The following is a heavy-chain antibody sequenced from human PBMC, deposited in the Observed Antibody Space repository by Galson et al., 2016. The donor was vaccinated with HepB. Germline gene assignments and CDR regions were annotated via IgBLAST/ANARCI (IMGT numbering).Heavy chain of an antibody. V-gene: IGHV3-23*01. CDR3: AKASVPLVDYYYDMDV. CDR2: ITGHSRST. J-gene: IGHJ6*02. Sequence: SLRLSCAASGFTFSSYAMSWARQAPGKGLEWVSAITGHSRSTYYADSVKGRFTISRDNYKNTLYLQMNSLRDEDTARYYCAKASVPLVDYYYDMDVWGQGTTVTVSS. D-gene: IGHD5/OR15-5a*01. CDR1: GFTFSSYA.